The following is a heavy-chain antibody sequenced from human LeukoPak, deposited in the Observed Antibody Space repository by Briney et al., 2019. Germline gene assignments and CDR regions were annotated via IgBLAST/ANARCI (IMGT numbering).Heavy chain of an antibody. J-gene: IGHJ6*03. D-gene: IGHD6-13*01. V-gene: IGHV3-21*01. CDR3: ASAPGRIAAAGTYYYYYMDV. Sequence: GGSLRLSCAASGFTFSSYSMNWVRQAPGKGLEWVSSISTSSSYIYYADSVKGRFTISRDNARNSLYLQMNSLRAEDTAVYYCASAPGRIAAAGTYYYYYMDVWGKGTTVTISS. CDR2: ISTSSSYI. CDR1: GFTFSSYS.